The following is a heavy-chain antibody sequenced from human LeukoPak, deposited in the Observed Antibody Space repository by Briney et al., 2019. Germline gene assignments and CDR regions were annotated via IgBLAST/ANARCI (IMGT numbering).Heavy chain of an antibody. J-gene: IGHJ4*02. Sequence: GGSLRLSCAASGFTFSNYGMSWVRQAPGKGPEWVSTISAGGGSTYYADSVTGRFTISRDNSKNTLYLQMNSLRAEDTAVYYCAKHTYYYGSGTHLDYWGQGTLVTVSS. CDR1: GFTFSNYG. CDR3: AKHTYYYGSGTHLDY. D-gene: IGHD3-10*01. V-gene: IGHV3-23*01. CDR2: ISAGGGST.